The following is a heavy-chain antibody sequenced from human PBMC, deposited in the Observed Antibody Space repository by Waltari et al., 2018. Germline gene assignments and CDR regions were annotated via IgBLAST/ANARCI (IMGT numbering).Heavy chain of an antibody. V-gene: IGHV3-48*04. J-gene: IGHJ4*02. Sequence: EMQLVESGGGLVQPGGSLRLSCAASGFTLNSYRMNWARQGPGKGLEWVAYISSSSTTIYYADSVKGRFTISRDNAKNSLYLQMNSLRAEDTAVYYCVRVALADYDYWIGHRDYWGQGALVTVSS. D-gene: IGHD3-3*01. CDR3: VRVALADYDYWIGHRDY. CDR2: ISSSSTTI. CDR1: GFTLNSYR.